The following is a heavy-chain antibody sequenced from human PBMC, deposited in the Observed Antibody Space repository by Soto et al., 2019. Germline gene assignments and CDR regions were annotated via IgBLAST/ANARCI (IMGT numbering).Heavy chain of an antibody. CDR1: GDSLSSYY. Sequence: QEQLQESGPGLXXPXETLSLTCTVSGDSLSSYYWSWIRQPPGKGLEWIGCVFDTGSTDYNPALKSRVTISVDTSKNQFSLRLTSVTAADTAVYYCARGPIVVLQAAWFDPWGQGTLVTVSS. J-gene: IGHJ5*02. CDR3: ARGPIVVLQAAWFDP. D-gene: IGHD2-2*01. V-gene: IGHV4-59*01. CDR2: VFDTGST.